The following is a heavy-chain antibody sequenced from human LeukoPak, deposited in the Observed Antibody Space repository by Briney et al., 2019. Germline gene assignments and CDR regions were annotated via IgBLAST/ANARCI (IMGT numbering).Heavy chain of an antibody. J-gene: IGHJ3*02. CDR3: VRHVARAFDI. CDR1: GGSISSSSYY. CDR2: IYYSGST. V-gene: IGHV4-39*01. Sequence: KPSETLSLTCTVSGGSISSSSYYWGWIRQPPGKGLEWIGSIYYSGSTYYNPSLKSRVTISVDTSKNQFSLKLSSVTAADTAVYSCVRHVARAFDIWGQGTKVTVSS.